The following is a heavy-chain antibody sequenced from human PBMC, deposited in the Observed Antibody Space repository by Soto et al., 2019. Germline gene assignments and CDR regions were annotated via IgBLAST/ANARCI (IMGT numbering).Heavy chain of an antibody. CDR1: GGSISSGGYS. V-gene: IGHV4-30-2*02. Sequence: SETLSLTCAVSGGSISSGGYSWSWIRQPPGKGLEWIGYIYHSGSTYYNPSLKSRVTISVDRSKNQFSLKLYSVTPADTAVYYCARRGGSYGLHYHGLDVWGQGTTVTVSS. J-gene: IGHJ6*02. CDR2: IYHSGST. D-gene: IGHD1-26*01. CDR3: ARRGGSYGLHYHGLDV.